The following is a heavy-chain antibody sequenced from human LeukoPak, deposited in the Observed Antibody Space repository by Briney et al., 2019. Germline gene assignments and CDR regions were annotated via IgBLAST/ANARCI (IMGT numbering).Heavy chain of an antibody. V-gene: IGHV5-51*01. D-gene: IGHD3-22*01. CDR1: GYSFTSYW. J-gene: IGHJ4*02. CDR3: ATYIYDSSGYYRFDY. Sequence: GESPKISCQGSGYSFTSYWIGWVRQMPGKGLEWMGIIYPGDSDTRYSPSFQGQVTISADKSISTAYLQWSSLKASDTAMYYCATYIYDSSGYYRFDYWGQGTLVTVSS. CDR2: IYPGDSDT.